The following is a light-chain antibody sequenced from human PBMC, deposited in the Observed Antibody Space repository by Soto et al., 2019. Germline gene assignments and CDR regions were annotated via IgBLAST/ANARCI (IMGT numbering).Light chain of an antibody. J-gene: IGKJ4*01. V-gene: IGKV1-39*01. CDR1: QSISSY. Sequence: IQMTQSPSSLSACVGDRVTITCRASQSISSYLNWYQQKPGKAPKLLIYAASSLQSGVPSRFSGSGSGTDFTLTISSLQPEDFATYYCQQSYSTPCTFGGGTKVDIK. CDR2: AAS. CDR3: QQSYSTPCT.